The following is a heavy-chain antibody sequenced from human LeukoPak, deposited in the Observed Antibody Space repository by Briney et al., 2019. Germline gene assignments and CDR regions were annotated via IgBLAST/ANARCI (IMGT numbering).Heavy chain of an antibody. Sequence: ASVKVSCKASGYTFTGDDMHWVRQAPGQGLEWMGWINPNSGGTNYAQKFQGRVTMTTDTSLSTAYMDLSRLRSDDTAVYYCARDYYGDYIADYWGQGTLVTVSS. V-gene: IGHV1-2*02. CDR2: INPNSGGT. J-gene: IGHJ4*02. D-gene: IGHD4-17*01. CDR1: GYTFTGDD. CDR3: ARDYYGDYIADY.